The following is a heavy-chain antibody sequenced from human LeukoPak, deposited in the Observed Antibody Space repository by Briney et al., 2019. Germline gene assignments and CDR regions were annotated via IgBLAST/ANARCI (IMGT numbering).Heavy chain of an antibody. CDR1: GYTFTNYG. CDR3: ARVESSGGGDWFDP. CDR2: INPNSGGT. Sequence: ASVKVSCKASGYTFTNYGISWVRQAPGQGLEWMGWINPNSGGTNYAQKFQGRVTMTRDTSISTAYMELSRLRSDDTAVYYCARVESSGGGDWFDPWGQGTLVTVSS. V-gene: IGHV1-2*02. D-gene: IGHD2-15*01. J-gene: IGHJ5*02.